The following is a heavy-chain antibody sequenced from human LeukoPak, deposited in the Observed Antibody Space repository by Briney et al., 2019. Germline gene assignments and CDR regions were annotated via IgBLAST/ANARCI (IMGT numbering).Heavy chain of an antibody. CDR1: GFTFSDYY. D-gene: IGHD3-9*01. V-gene: IGHV3-11*01. CDR2: IGTSGSPI. Sequence: PGGSLRLSCVASGFTFSDYYMSWIRQAPGKGLEWVSYIGTSGSPIYYADSVKGRFTISRDNAKNSLYLQMNSLGAEDTAVYYCAKWGRTYDILTGYSYWGQGTLVTVSS. CDR3: AKWGRTYDILTGYSY. J-gene: IGHJ4*02.